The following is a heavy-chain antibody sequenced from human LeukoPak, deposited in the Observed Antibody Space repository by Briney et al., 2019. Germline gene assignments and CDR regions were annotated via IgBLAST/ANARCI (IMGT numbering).Heavy chain of an antibody. CDR3: ARSPTYYDSSGYYPDY. CDR2: INSDGSST. CDR1: GFTFSSYW. V-gene: IGHV3-74*01. Sequence: GGSLRLSCAASGFTFSSYWMHWVRHAPGKGLVWVSRINSDGSSTSYADSVKGRFTISRDNAKNTLYLQMSSLRAEDTAVYYCARSPTYYDSSGYYPDYWGQGTLVTVSS. D-gene: IGHD3-22*01. J-gene: IGHJ4*02.